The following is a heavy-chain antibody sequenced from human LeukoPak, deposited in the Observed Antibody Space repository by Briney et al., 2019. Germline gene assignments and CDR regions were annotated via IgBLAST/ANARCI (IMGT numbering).Heavy chain of an antibody. CDR3: ARVAETMVRGVITYYFDY. CDR2: ISSSSSTI. V-gene: IGHV3-48*01. J-gene: IGHJ4*02. CDR1: GFTFSSYS. D-gene: IGHD3-10*01. Sequence: GGSLRLSCAASGFTFSSYSMNWVRQAPGKGLEWVSYISSSSSTIYYADSVKGRFTISRDNAKNSLYLQMNSLRAEDTAVYYCARVAETMVRGVITYYFDYWGQGTLVTVSS.